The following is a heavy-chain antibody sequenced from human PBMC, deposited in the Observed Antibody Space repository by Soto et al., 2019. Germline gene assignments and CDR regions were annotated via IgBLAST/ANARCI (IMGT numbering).Heavy chain of an antibody. D-gene: IGHD2-8*01. CDR3: TTDAQWGI. J-gene: IGHJ3*02. CDR1: GFTFSSYA. V-gene: IGHV3-15*01. Sequence: PGGSLRLSCAASGFTFSSYAMSWVRQAPGKGLEWVGRIKSKNDGGATEYSATVKDRFTISRDDSKDTLYLQMNSLKTEDTAVYYCTTDAQWGIWGQGTMVTVSS. CDR2: IKSKNDGGAT.